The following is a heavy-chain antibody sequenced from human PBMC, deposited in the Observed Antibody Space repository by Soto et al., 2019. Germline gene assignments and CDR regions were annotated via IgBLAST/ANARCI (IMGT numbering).Heavy chain of an antibody. Sequence: SSETLSLTCTVSGGSISSSSYYWGWIRQPPGKGLGWIGMIYYRGNTHYNPSLKSRVTMSIDTSKNQFSLKVSSVTAADTAVYYSARPATQHPVAGDYGGQVSLVTVSS. CDR3: ARPATQHPVAGDY. CDR2: IYYRGNT. CDR1: GGSISSSSYY. J-gene: IGHJ4*02. V-gene: IGHV4-39*01. D-gene: IGHD6-19*01.